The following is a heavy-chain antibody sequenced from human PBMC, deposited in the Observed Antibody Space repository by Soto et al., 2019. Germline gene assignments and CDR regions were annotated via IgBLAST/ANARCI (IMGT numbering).Heavy chain of an antibody. CDR3: ARSQGSSTSLDIYYYYYYGMDV. D-gene: IGHD2-2*01. CDR1: GGTFGSYA. Sequence: QVQLVQSGAEVKKPGSSVKVSCKASGGTFGSYAISWVRQAPGQGLEWMGGIIPIPGTANYAQKFQGRVTMAADESTSTANMELSRLRSEDTAVYYCARSQGSSTSLDIYYYYYYGMDVWSEGTTVTVSS. V-gene: IGHV1-69*01. J-gene: IGHJ6*04. CDR2: IIPIPGTA.